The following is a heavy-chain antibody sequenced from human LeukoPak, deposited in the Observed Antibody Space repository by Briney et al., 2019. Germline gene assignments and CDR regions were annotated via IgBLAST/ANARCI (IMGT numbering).Heavy chain of an antibody. D-gene: IGHD5-12*01. CDR3: AKDRYEGGAFDI. Sequence: SVKVSCKASGGTFSSYAISWVRQAPGQGLEWMGGIIPIFGTANYAQKFQGRVTITTDESTSTAYMELSSLRSEDTAVYYCAKDRYEGGAFDIWGQGTMVTVSS. J-gene: IGHJ3*02. CDR2: IIPIFGTA. V-gene: IGHV1-69*05. CDR1: GGTFSSYA.